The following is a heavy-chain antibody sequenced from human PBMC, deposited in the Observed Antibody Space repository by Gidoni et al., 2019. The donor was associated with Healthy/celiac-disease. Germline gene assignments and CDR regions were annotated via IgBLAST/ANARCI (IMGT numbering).Heavy chain of an antibody. CDR3: RIAAAGADY. D-gene: IGHD6-13*01. J-gene: IGHJ4*02. Sequence: EVPLVESGGGLVKPGGSRRLSCVASGFTFSNAWMSWVRQAPGKGLEWVGSIKSKTDGGTTDYAAPVKGRFTISRDDSKNTLYLQMNSLKTEDTAVYYCRIAAAGADYWGQGTLVTVSS. CDR1: GFTFSNAW. CDR2: IKSKTDGGTT. V-gene: IGHV3-15*01.